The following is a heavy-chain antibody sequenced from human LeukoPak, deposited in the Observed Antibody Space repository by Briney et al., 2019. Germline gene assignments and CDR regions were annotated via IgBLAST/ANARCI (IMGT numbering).Heavy chain of an antibody. CDR3: VRGGTNCTVS. V-gene: IGHV3-7*04. J-gene: IGHJ5*02. CDR1: GLAFTASY. D-gene: IGHD1-1*01. CDR2: IEPEGSEK. Sequence: GGSLRPSCAASGLAFTASYTSWVRKAPGKGREWVATIEPEGSEKYHVDTVSGPFTISRDKANDSLFLQMNSLRVEDTAVYYCVRGGTNCTVSWGQGTLVNVS.